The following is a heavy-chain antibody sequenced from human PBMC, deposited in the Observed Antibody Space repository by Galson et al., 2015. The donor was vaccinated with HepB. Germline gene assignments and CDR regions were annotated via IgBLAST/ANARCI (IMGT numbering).Heavy chain of an antibody. CDR1: GYTFTGYY. CDR3: ARGDCGGDCYSFLDAFDI. Sequence: SVKVSCKASGYTFTGYYTHWVRQAPGQGLEWMGWINPNSGGTNYAQKFQGRVTMTRDTSISTAYMELSRLRSDDTAVYYCARGDCGGDCYSFLDAFDIWGQGTMVTVSS. CDR2: INPNSGGT. D-gene: IGHD2-21*01. V-gene: IGHV1-2*02. J-gene: IGHJ3*02.